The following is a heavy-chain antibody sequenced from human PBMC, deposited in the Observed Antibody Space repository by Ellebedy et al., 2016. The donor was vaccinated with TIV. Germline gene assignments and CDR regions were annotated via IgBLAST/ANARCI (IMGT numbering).Heavy chain of an antibody. CDR2: ISAFNGNT. Sequence: AASVKVSCKASGYSLSSYSTAWVRQAPGQGLEWMGWISAFNGNTNFAQNFQGRVTLTTDTSTATAYMELRSLRSDDTAVYYCARVIGFAHFDSWGQGTPVTVSS. D-gene: IGHD2-15*01. J-gene: IGHJ4*02. V-gene: IGHV1-18*01. CDR1: GYSLSSYS. CDR3: ARVIGFAHFDS.